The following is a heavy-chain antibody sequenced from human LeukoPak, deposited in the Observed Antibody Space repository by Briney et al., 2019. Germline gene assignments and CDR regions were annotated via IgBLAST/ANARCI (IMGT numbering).Heavy chain of an antibody. D-gene: IGHD5-12*01. Sequence: GASVKVSCKASGYTFTGYYMHWVRQAPGQGLEWMGWINPNSGGTNYAQKFQGRVTMTRDTSISTAYMELSRLRSDDTAVYYCAREGPLRFRNYYYYGMDVWGQGTTVTVSS. CDR2: INPNSGGT. CDR3: AREGPLRFRNYYYYGMDV. CDR1: GYTFTGYY. V-gene: IGHV1-2*02. J-gene: IGHJ6*02.